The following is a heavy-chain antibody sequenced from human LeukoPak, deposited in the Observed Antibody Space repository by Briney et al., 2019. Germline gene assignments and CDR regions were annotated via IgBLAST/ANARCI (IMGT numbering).Heavy chain of an antibody. V-gene: IGHV3-7*01. CDR3: ATYSSLNTREFQY. D-gene: IGHD3-22*01. CDR2: IRQDGGET. CDR1: GLTFSRDW. J-gene: IGHJ1*01. Sequence: SGGSLRLSCEASGLTFSRDWMGWVRQAPGKGLEWVANIRQDGGETYYGDSVKGRFIISRDSAKNSLFLQMNRLRAEDTAVYYCATYSSLNTREFQYWGQGTLVTVSP.